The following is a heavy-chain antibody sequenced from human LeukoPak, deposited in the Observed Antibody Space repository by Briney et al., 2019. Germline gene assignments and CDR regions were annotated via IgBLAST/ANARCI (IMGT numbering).Heavy chain of an antibody. D-gene: IGHD1-26*01. J-gene: IGHJ4*02. CDR2: FYHGGDT. CDR1: DFSISSAYY. Sequence: PSETLSLTCGASDFSISSAYYWGWFRQPPGKGLEWIGSFYHGGDTYYNPSLKSRVTILVDTPKNQFSLKLRSVTAADTAVYYCAGGIVGVHAYWGQGILVTVSS. V-gene: IGHV4-38-2*01. CDR3: AGGIVGVHAY.